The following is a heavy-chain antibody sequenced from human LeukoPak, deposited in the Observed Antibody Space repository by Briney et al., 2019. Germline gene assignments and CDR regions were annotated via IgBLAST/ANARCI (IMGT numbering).Heavy chain of an antibody. V-gene: IGHV4-30-2*01. CDR3: ARAGITMVRGVIITEHFDY. CDR2: IYHSGST. J-gene: IGHJ4*02. D-gene: IGHD3-10*01. CDR1: GGSISSGGYS. Sequence: SQTLSLTCAVSGGSISSGGYSWSWIRQPPGKGLEWIGYIYHSGSTYCNPSLKSRVTISVDRSKNQFSLKLSSVTAADTAVYYCARAGITMVRGVIITEHFDYWGQGTLVTVSS.